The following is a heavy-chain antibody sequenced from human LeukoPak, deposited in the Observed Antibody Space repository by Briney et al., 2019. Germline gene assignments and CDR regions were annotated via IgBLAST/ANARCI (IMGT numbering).Heavy chain of an antibody. CDR1: GGSISSYY. D-gene: IGHD4-17*01. CDR2: IYYSGST. V-gene: IGHV4-59*01. J-gene: IGHJ4*02. Sequence: VKPSETLFLTCTVSGGSISSYYWSWIRQPPGKGLEWIGYIYYSGSTNYNPSLKSRVTISVDTSKNQFSLKLSSVTAADTAVYYCARDSDYGDYVAYWGQGTLVTVSS. CDR3: ARDSDYGDYVAY.